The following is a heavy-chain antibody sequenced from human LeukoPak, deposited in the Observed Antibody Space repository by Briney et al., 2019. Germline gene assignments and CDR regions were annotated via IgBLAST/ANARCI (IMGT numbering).Heavy chain of an antibody. CDR3: AREVIGTMVRGVRRGCWFDP. CDR2: IYYSGST. J-gene: IGHJ5*02. V-gene: IGHV4-59*01. CDR1: GGSISSYY. Sequence: SETLSLTCTVSGGSISSYYWSWIRQPPGKGLEWNGYIYYSGSTNYNPSLKSRVTISVDTSKNQFSLKLSSVTAADTAVYYCAREVIGTMVRGVRRGCWFDPWGQGTLVTVSS. D-gene: IGHD3-10*01.